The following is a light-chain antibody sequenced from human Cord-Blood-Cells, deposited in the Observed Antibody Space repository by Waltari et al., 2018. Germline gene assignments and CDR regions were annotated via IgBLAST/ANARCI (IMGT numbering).Light chain of an antibody. V-gene: IGKV3-15*01. CDR3: QQYNNWPRA. CDR2: GAS. J-gene: IGKJ1*01. CDR1: QSGSSN. Sequence: EIGMKQSPATLSVSPGDKDTLSRRASQSGSSNLAWYQQTPGQAPRLLIYGASTRATGIPARFSGSGSGTEFTLTISSLQSEDFSVYDCQQYNNWPRAFGQGTKVEIK.